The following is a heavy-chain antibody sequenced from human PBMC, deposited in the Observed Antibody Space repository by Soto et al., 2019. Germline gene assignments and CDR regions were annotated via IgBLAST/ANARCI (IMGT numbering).Heavy chain of an antibody. CDR2: IVVGSGNT. Sequence: GASVKVSCKASGFPFTSSAVQWVRQARGQRLEWIGWIVVGSGNTNYAQKFQERVTMTTDTSTSTAYMELRSLRSDDTAVYYCARDVPPNDYWGQGTLVTVSS. CDR1: GFPFTSSA. V-gene: IGHV1-58*01. J-gene: IGHJ4*02. CDR3: ARDVPPNDY.